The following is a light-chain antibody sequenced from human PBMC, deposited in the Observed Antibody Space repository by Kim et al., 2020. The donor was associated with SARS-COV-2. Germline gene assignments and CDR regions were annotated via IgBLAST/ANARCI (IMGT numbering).Light chain of an antibody. CDR1: QSISSN. CDR3: QQYNDWPWT. CDR2: GAS. V-gene: IGKV3-15*01. J-gene: IGKJ1*01. Sequence: EIVMTQSPATLSVSPGERVTLSCRASQSISSNLGWYQQKPGQAPRLLIYGASTRATGIPVRFSGSGSGTEFTLTISSLQSEDFAVYCCQQYNDWPWTFGQGTKVDI.